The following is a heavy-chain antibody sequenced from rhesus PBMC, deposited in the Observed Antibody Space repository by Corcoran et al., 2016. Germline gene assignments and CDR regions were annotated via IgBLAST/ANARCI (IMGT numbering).Heavy chain of an antibody. J-gene: IGHJ4*01. CDR3: AREGSYPDY. Sequence: QLQLQESGPGLVKPSETLSLTCAVSGYSISSGYGWSWIRQPPEKGLEWIGYISYSGSTSYSPSLKSRVTITRDTSQNQFSLKLSSVTAADTGVYYCAREGSYPDYWGQGVLVTVSS. V-gene: IGHV4-122*02. CDR1: GYSISSGYG. CDR2: ISYSGST. D-gene: IGHD1-44*02.